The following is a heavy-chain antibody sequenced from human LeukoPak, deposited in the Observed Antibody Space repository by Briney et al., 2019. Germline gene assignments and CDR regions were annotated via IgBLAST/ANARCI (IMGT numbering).Heavy chain of an antibody. J-gene: IGHJ5*02. CDR3: ARDVGYRSWFDP. CDR2: ISGSSTSI. V-gene: IGHV3-48*01. Sequence: GGSLRLSCATSGFTFSTYGMHWVHQAPGKGLEWVSYISGSSTSIYHADSVKGRFTISRDNAKNSLYLQMNSLRAEDTAVYYCARDVGYRSWFDPWGQGTLVIVSS. D-gene: IGHD5-18*01. CDR1: GFTFSTYG.